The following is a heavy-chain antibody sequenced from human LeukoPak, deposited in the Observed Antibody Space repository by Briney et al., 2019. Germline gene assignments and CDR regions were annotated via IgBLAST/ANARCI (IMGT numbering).Heavy chain of an antibody. CDR1: GGTFSSYA. CDR3: ARAPTTVDAFDV. D-gene: IGHD4-11*01. Sequence: SVKVSCKASGGTFSSYAISWVRQAPGQGLEWMGGIIPIFGTANYAQTFQDRVTITADKSTSTVYMELTSLRSEDTATYFCARAPTTVDAFDVWGQGTMLTVSS. J-gene: IGHJ3*01. CDR2: IIPIFGTA. V-gene: IGHV1-69*06.